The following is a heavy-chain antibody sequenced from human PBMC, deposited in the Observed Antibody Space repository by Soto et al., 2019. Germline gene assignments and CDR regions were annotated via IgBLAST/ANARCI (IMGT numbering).Heavy chain of an antibody. CDR1: GASMSSYY. CDR3: AGHCSRSSCRYSLDQYYGMDI. J-gene: IGHJ6*04. V-gene: IGHV4-59*01. Sequence: PSETLSLTCTVSGASMSSYYWSWIRRPPGQGLEWIGYIYYSGTTNYNPSLKSRVTIPVDTSKNQFSLNLRPVTAADTAVYSCAGHCSRSSCRYSLDQYYGMDIWAKGTTVTVSS. CDR2: IYYSGTT. D-gene: IGHD2-2*01.